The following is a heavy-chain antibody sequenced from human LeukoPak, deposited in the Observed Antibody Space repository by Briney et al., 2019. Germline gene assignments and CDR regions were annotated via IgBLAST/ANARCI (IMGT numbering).Heavy chain of an antibody. Sequence: ASVKVSCKASGGTFSSYAISWVRQAPGQGLEWMGRIIPTLGIANYAQKFQGRVTITADKSTSTAYMELSSLRSEDTAVYYCARDPDYGDYGDYWGQGTLVTVSS. CDR1: GGTFSSYA. V-gene: IGHV1-69*04. CDR2: IIPTLGIA. D-gene: IGHD4-17*01. J-gene: IGHJ4*02. CDR3: ARDPDYGDYGDY.